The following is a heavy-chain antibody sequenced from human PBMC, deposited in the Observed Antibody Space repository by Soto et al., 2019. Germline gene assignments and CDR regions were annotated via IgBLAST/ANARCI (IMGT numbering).Heavy chain of an antibody. Sequence: GGSLRLSCGASGFTFSNYYMSWIRQAPGKGLEWVSYISSTGRTIYYADSVKGRFTVSRDNAQNSLSLKLNSLRVEDTAAYYCARSYSSGWEFDYWGQGTQVTVSS. CDR2: ISSTGRTI. CDR1: GFTFSNYY. V-gene: IGHV3-11*01. D-gene: IGHD6-19*01. CDR3: ARSYSSGWEFDY. J-gene: IGHJ4*02.